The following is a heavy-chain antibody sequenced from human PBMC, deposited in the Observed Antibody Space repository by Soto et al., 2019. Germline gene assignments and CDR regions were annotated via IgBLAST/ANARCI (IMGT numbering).Heavy chain of an antibody. CDR1: GFTFSNAW. J-gene: IGHJ4*02. D-gene: IGHD3-10*01. V-gene: IGHV3-15*01. CDR2: IKSKTDGGTT. CDR3: TTERGELDY. Sequence: EVQLVESGGGLVKPGGSRRLSCAASGFTFSNAWMSWVRQAPGKGLEWGGRIKSKTDGGTTDYAAPVKGRFTISRDDSKNTLYLQMNSLKTEDTAVYYCTTERGELDYWGQGTLVTVSS.